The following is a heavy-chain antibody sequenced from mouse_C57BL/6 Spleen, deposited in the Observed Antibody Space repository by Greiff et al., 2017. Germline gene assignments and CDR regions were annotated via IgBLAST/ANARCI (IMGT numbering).Heavy chain of an antibody. CDR3: AREGDGYHGGPWFAY. Sequence: QVQLKQPGAELVKPGASVKLSCKASGYTFTSYWMHWVKQRPGRGLEWIGRIDPNSGGTKYNEKFKSKATLTVDKPSSTAYMQLSSLTSEDSAVYYCAREGDGYHGGPWFAYWGQGTLVTVSA. CDR2: IDPNSGGT. J-gene: IGHJ3*01. CDR1: GYTFTSYW. D-gene: IGHD2-3*01. V-gene: IGHV1-72*01.